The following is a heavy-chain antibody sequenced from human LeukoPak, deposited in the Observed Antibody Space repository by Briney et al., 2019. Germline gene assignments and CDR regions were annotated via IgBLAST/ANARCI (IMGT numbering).Heavy chain of an antibody. CDR1: GGSFSGYY. CDR3: ARGFRYFDY. V-gene: IGHV4-59*01. D-gene: IGHD3-3*01. J-gene: IGHJ4*02. Sequence: PSETLSLTCAVYGGSFSGYYWSWIRQPPGKGLGWIGYIYYSGSTNYNPSLKSRVTISVDTSKNQFSLKLTSVTAADTAVYYCARGFRYFDYWGQRTLVTVSS. CDR2: IYYSGST.